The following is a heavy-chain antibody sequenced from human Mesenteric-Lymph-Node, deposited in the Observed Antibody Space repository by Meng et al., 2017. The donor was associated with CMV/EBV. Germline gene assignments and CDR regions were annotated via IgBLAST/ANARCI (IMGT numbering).Heavy chain of an antibody. V-gene: IGHV3-48*03. CDR2: ISSSGSTI. D-gene: IGHD2-21*01. CDR1: GFTFSSHE. CDR3: ARDGPPQVWWGRDFDY. J-gene: IGHJ4*02. Sequence: GGSLRLSCAASGFTFSSHEMNWVRQAPGKGLEWVSYISSSGSTIYYADSVKGRFTISRDNAKNSLYLQMNSLRAEDTAVYYCARDGPPQVWWGRDFDYWGQGTLVTVSS.